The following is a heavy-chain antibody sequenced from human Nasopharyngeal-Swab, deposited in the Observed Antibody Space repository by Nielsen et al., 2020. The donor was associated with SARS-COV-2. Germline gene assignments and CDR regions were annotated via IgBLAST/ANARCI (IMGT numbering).Heavy chain of an antibody. V-gene: IGHV3-48*01. CDR3: ARGASGYYDFWSGYYRYYYYYYMDV. CDR2: ISSSSSTI. J-gene: IGHJ6*03. D-gene: IGHD3-3*01. Sequence: WIRQPPGKGLEWVSYISSSSSTIYYADSVKGRFTISRDNAKNSLYLQMNSLRAEDTAVYYCARGASGYYDFWSGYYRYYYYYYMDVWGKGTTVTVSS.